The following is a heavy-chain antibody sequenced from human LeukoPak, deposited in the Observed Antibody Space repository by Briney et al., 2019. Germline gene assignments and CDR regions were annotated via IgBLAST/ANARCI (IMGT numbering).Heavy chain of an antibody. J-gene: IGHJ3*02. CDR3: ARDLARGYSYGYNAFDI. V-gene: IGHV1-18*01. CDR1: GYNFRSYG. D-gene: IGHD5-18*01. Sequence: GASVKVSFKASGYNFRSYGIGWVRQAPRQGLEWMGWITAGNGNTNYAQKVQGRVTMTTDTSTSTAYMELRSLRSDDTAVYFCARDLARGYSYGYNAFDIWGQGTMVTVSS. CDR2: ITAGNGNT.